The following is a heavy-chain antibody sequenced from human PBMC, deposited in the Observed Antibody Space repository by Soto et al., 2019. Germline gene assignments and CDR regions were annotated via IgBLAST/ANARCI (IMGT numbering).Heavy chain of an antibody. D-gene: IGHD3-3*01. J-gene: IGHJ4*02. CDR3: ARLLPGSIWSGPYYFDY. CDR2: IYPGDSDT. CDR1: GYSFTSYW. V-gene: IGHV5-51*01. Sequence: PGESLKISCKGSGYSFTSYWIGWVRQMPGKGLEWMGIIYPGDSDTRYSPSFQGQVTISADKSISTAYLQWSSLKASDTAMYYCARLLPGSIWSGPYYFDYWGQGTLVTVSS.